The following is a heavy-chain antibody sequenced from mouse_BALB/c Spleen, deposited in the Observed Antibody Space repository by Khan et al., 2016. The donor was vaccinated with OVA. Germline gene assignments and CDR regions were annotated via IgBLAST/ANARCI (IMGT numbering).Heavy chain of an antibody. CDR3: GRRGLRWDFYY. V-gene: IGHV1-7*01. Sequence: QVQLKESGAELAKPGASVKMSCKASGYTFINYWILWVKQRPGQGLEWIGYINPSTGYTEYNQNFKDKATLTADKSSSTAYMQLSSLTSEDSAVYYLGRRGLRWDFYYRGQGTTPTGSS. CDR1: GYTFINYW. CDR2: INPSTGYT. J-gene: IGHJ2*01. D-gene: IGHD1-1*01.